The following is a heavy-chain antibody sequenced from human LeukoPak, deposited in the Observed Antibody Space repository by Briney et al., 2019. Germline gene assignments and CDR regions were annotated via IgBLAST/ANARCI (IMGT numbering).Heavy chain of an antibody. Sequence: PSETLSLTCTVSGGSISSYYWSWIRQPPGKGLEWIGYIYYSGSTNYNPSLKSRVTISVDTSKNQFSLKLSSVTAADTAVYCCARHQENSGSYGDAFDIWGQGTMVTVSS. CDR2: IYYSGST. D-gene: IGHD1-26*01. V-gene: IGHV4-59*08. J-gene: IGHJ3*02. CDR3: ARHQENSGSYGDAFDI. CDR1: GGSISSYY.